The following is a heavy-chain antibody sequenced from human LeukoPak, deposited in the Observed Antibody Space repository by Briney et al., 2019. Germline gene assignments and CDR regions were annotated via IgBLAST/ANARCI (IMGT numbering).Heavy chain of an antibody. J-gene: IGHJ3*02. Sequence: ESGPTLVKPTQTLTLTCTFSGFSLSTSGVGVGWIRQPPGKALEWLALIYWDDDKRYSPSLKSRLTITKDTSKNQVVLTMTNMDPVDTATYYCAHSLQEQWVPPLLFDIWGQGTMVTVSS. D-gene: IGHD6-19*01. CDR3: AHSLQEQWVPPLLFDI. CDR1: GFSLSTSGVG. V-gene: IGHV2-5*02. CDR2: IYWDDDK.